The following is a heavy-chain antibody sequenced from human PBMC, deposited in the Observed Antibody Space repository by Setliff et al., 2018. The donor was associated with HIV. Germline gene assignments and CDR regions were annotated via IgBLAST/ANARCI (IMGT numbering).Heavy chain of an antibody. CDR2: INPTTAAA. D-gene: IGHD1-26*01. Sequence: GASLKVSCKASGYTFTDYFLHWVRQAPGQGLEWMGRINPTTAAANSAQKFQGRVTMARDTSLSTVYMEIRRLRSDDMAIYYCARGGGGPSGFDIWGQGTMVTVSS. J-gene: IGHJ3*02. V-gene: IGHV1-2*06. CDR3: ARGGGGPSGFDI. CDR1: GYTFTDYF.